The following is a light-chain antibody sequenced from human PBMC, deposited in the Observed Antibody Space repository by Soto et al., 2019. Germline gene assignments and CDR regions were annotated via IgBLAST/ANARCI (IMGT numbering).Light chain of an antibody. V-gene: IGLV2-11*01. CDR1: SSDVGSYNY. CDR3: CSYAGKYTPV. Sequence: QSALTQPRSVSGSPGQSVTISCTGTSSDVGSYNYVSWYQQHPGKAPKLMIYDVGNRPSGVSDRFSGSKSGNTASLTISGLQAEDEADYYCCSYAGKYTPVFGGGTQLTVL. J-gene: IGLJ7*01. CDR2: DVG.